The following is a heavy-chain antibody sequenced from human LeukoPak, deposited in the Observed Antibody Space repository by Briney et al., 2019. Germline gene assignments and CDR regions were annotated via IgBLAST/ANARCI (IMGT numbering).Heavy chain of an antibody. CDR3: ARDPPYCSSNSCYMDY. V-gene: IGHV3-21*01. D-gene: IGHD2-2*02. Sequence: PGESLRLSCAASGFTFSSYSMNWVRQAPGKGLEWVSSISSSSSYIYYADSMNGRFTISRDNAKNSLYLQMNSLRAEDTAVYYCARDPPYCSSNSCYMDYWGQGTLVTVSS. J-gene: IGHJ4*02. CDR2: ISSSSSYI. CDR1: GFTFSSYS.